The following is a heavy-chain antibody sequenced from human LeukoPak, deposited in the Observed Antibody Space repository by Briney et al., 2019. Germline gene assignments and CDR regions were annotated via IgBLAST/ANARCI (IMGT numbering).Heavy chain of an antibody. Sequence: AGGSLRLSCSASGFTFDDYGMTWVRQAPGKGLEWVSNINWNGGSTGYADSVRGRFTISRDNAKNSLYLQMNSLRAEDTALYYCARADYYYYYMDVWGKGTTVTVSS. CDR3: ARADYYYYYMDV. J-gene: IGHJ6*03. CDR2: INWNGGST. CDR1: GFTFDDYG. V-gene: IGHV3-20*04.